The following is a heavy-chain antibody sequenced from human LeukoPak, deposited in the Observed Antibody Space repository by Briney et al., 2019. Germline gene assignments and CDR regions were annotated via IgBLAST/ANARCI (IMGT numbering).Heavy chain of an antibody. Sequence: ASVKVSCKASGYTFTGYYMHWVRQAPGQGLEWMGWINPNSGGTNYAQKFQGRVTMTRDTSISTAYMELSRLRSDDTAVYYCARRAAVAGFLNWFDPWGQGTLVTVSS. D-gene: IGHD6-19*01. CDR2: INPNSGGT. V-gene: IGHV1-2*02. CDR3: ARRAAVAGFLNWFDP. CDR1: GYTFTGYY. J-gene: IGHJ5*02.